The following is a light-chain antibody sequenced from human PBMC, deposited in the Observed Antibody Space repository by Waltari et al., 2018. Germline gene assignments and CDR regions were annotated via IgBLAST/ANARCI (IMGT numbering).Light chain of an antibody. Sequence: QSALTQPASVSGSPGQSITISCTGTSSDVGGYSYVSWYQQHPGKAPKLRIYEFSNRPAGVSNRVSDSNVGNTASLTISGLQAEDDADYYCSSYTRSTSYAVFGGGTKLTVL. CDR3: SSYTRSTSYAV. CDR2: EFS. V-gene: IGLV2-14*01. J-gene: IGLJ2*01. CDR1: SSDVGGYSY.